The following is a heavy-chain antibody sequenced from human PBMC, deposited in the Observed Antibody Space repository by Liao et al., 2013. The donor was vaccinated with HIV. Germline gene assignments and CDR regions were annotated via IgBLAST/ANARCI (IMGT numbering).Heavy chain of an antibody. CDR1: GGSISSGSYY. V-gene: IGHV4-61*02. J-gene: IGHJ4*02. D-gene: IGHD1-26*01. CDR3: ARAVRDLVGARGHFDY. CDR2: IYTSGST. Sequence: QVQLQESGPGLVKPSQTLSLTCTVSGGSISSGSYYWSWIRQPAGKGLEWIGRIYTSGSTNYNPSLKSRVTISVDTSKNQFSLKLSSVTAADTAVYYCARAVRDLVGARGHFDYVGQGTLVTVSS.